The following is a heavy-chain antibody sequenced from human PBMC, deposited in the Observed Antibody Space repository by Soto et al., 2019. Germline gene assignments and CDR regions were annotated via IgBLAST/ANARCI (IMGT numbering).Heavy chain of an antibody. J-gene: IGHJ6*03. D-gene: IGHD6-25*01. CDR3: ARVAAKPGEYYYYMDV. CDR2: IWYDGSNK. CDR1: GFTFSSYG. Sequence: GGSLRLSCAASGFTFSSYGMHWVRQAPGKGLEWVAVIWYDGSNKYYADSVKGRFTISRDNSKNTLYLQMNSLRAEDTAVYSCARVAAKPGEYYYYMDVWGKGTTVTVSS. V-gene: IGHV3-33*01.